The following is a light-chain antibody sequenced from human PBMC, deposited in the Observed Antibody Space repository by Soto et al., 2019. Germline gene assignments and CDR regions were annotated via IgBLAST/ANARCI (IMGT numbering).Light chain of an antibody. CDR1: SSDVGGYNY. CDR3: NSYTSSSTLDV. J-gene: IGLJ1*01. V-gene: IGLV2-14*01. CDR2: EVS. Sequence: QSALTQPASVSGFPGQSITISCTGTSSDVGGYNYVSWYQQHPGKAPKLMIYEVSNRPSGVSNRFSDSKSGNTASLTISGLQAEDEADYYCNSYTSSSTLDVFGTGTKLTVL.